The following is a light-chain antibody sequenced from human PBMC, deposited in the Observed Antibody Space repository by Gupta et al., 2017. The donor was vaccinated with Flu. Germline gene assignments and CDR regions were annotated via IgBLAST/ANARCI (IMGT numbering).Light chain of an antibody. CDR1: QSIASY. CDR3: QQSSTTPHT. CDR2: VAS. J-gene: IGKJ1*01. Sequence: DIQMTQSPSSLSASVGDRVTITCRASQSIASYVNWYQQKLGEAPKLLIYVASNLQSGVPSRFSGSGSGTDFTLIISSLQPEDFATYYCQQSSTTPHTFGQGTKVEIK. V-gene: IGKV1-39*01.